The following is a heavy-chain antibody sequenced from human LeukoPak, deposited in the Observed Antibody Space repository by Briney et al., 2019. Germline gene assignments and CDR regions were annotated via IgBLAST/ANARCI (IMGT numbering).Heavy chain of an antibody. CDR1: GYSLTSYW. J-gene: IGHJ5*02. CDR3: AIDYGDYYWFDP. D-gene: IGHD4-17*01. V-gene: IGHV5-10-1*01. Sequence: GESLKISCKGSGYSLTSYWISWVRQMPGKGLEWMGRIDPSDSYTNYSPSFQGHVTISADKSISTAYLQWSSLKASDTAMYYCAIDYGDYYWFDPWGQGTLVTVSS. CDR2: IDPSDSYT.